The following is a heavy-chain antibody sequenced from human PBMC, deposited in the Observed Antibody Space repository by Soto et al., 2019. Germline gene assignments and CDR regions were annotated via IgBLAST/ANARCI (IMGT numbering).Heavy chain of an antibody. CDR3: AAHDYGDYIYFDY. J-gene: IGHJ4*02. CDR1: GLTVSTNY. CDR2: IYSGGST. Sequence: EVQLVESGGGLVQPGGSLRLSCAASGLTVSTNYMSLVRQAPGKGLEWVSVIYSGGSTYYADSVKGRFTISRDNSKNTLYLQMNSLRAEDTAVYYCAAHDYGDYIYFDYWGQGTLVTVSS. V-gene: IGHV3-66*01. D-gene: IGHD4-17*01.